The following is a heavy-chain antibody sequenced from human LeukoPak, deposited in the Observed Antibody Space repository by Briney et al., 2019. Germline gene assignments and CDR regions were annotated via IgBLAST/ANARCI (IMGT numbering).Heavy chain of an antibody. Sequence: GGSLRLSRAASGFTFSNYAMSWVRRAPGKGLEWVAAITSSGASTDYADSVKGRFTISRDNSRNTLYLQMYSLRAEDTAVYYCAKRHFESSGYFDHWGQGILVTVSS. V-gene: IGHV3-23*01. CDR1: GFTFSNYA. J-gene: IGHJ4*02. CDR2: ITSSGAST. CDR3: AKRHFESSGYFDH. D-gene: IGHD3-22*01.